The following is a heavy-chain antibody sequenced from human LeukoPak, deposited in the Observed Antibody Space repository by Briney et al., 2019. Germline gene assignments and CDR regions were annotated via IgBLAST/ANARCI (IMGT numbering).Heavy chain of an antibody. V-gene: IGHV3-74*01. J-gene: IGHJ5*02. CDR3: ARVLTGSWDWFDP. D-gene: IGHD2-8*02. Sequence: GGSLRLSCAASKFSFCSYWMHWVRQAPGKGLVWVSRTNSDGSRTNYADSVKGRFTISRDNAKNTLYLQMSSLRAEDTAVYYCARVLTGSWDWFDPWGQGTLVTVSS. CDR1: KFSFCSYW. CDR2: TNSDGSRT.